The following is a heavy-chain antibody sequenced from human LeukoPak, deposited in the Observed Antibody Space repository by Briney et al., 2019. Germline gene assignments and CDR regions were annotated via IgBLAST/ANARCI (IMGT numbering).Heavy chain of an antibody. CDR1: GGSFSSYY. D-gene: IGHD6-6*01. CDR3: ARGRPYQLLSYWFDP. Sequence: SETLSLTCTVSGGSFSSYYWSWIRQPAGKGLEWIGRFYTSGSTNYNPSLKSRVTMSVDTSKNQFSLKLSSVTAADTAVYYCARGRPYQLLSYWFDPWGQGTLVTVSS. J-gene: IGHJ5*02. V-gene: IGHV4-4*07. CDR2: FYTSGST.